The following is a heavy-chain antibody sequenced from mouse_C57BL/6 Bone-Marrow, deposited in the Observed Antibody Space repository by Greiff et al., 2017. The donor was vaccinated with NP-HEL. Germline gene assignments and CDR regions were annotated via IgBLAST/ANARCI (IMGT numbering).Heavy chain of an antibody. J-gene: IGHJ1*03. CDR1: GYTFTSYG. Sequence: VKLMESGAELARPGASVKLSCKASGYTFTSYGISWVKQRTGQGLEWIGEIYPRSGNTYYNEKFKGKATLTADKSSSTAYMELRSLTSEDSAVYFCARWGVTTVVERYFDVWGTGTTVTVSS. CDR2: IYPRSGNT. CDR3: ARWGVTTVVERYFDV. D-gene: IGHD1-1*01. V-gene: IGHV1-81*01.